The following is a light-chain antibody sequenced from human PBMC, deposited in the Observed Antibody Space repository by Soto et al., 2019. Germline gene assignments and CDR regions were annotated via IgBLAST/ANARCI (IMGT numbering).Light chain of an antibody. V-gene: IGLV2-14*03. CDR1: STDINDYKY. J-gene: IGLJ1*01. CDR3: SSYTGSSSLV. CDR2: DVS. Sequence: QSVLTQPASVSGSPGQSITISCTGTSTDINDYKYVSWYQRHPGKAPKVIIYDVSNRPSGVSHRFSGSESANTASLTISGLQAEDEADYYCSSYTGSSSLVFGTGTKLTVL.